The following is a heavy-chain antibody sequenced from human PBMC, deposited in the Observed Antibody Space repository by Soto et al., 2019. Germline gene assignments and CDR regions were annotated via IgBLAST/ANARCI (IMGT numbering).Heavy chain of an antibody. D-gene: IGHD6-13*01. V-gene: IGHV4-59*01. Sequence: PSETLSLTCTVSGGSISSYYWSWIRQPPGKGLEWIGYIYYSGSTNYNPSLKSRVTISVDTSKNQFSLKLSSMTVADTAAYSCAREVDSSSWANWFDPWGQGTLVTVSS. CDR1: GGSISSYY. CDR3: AREVDSSSWANWFDP. CDR2: IYYSGST. J-gene: IGHJ5*02.